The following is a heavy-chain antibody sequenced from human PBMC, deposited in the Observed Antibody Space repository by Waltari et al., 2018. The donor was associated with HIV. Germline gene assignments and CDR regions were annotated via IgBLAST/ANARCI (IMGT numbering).Heavy chain of an antibody. V-gene: IGHV3-23*01. Sequence: EVQLLESGGVLVQRGGPLRLSCAASGFTFSIYPMSCVRQAPGKGLGGVSAISGGGGSTYFADSVKGRFTISRDNSKNTLYLQMNSLRAEDTAVYYYAKDPMDIVATINYYGMDVWGQGTTVTVSS. D-gene: IGHD5-12*01. CDR2: ISGGGGST. J-gene: IGHJ6*02. CDR1: GFTFSIYP. CDR3: AKDPMDIVATINYYGMDV.